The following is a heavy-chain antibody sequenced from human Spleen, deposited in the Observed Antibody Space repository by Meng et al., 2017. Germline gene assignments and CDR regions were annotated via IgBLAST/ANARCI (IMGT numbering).Heavy chain of an antibody. CDR2: IYHSGST. V-gene: IGHV4-38-2*02. CDR1: GYSISSGYY. Sequence: GSLRLSCTVFGYSISSGYYWGWIRQPPGKGLEWIGSIYHSGSTYYNPSLKSRVTISVDTSKNQFSLKLSSVTAADTAVYYCAREEYYYAMDVWGQGTAVTVSS. J-gene: IGHJ6*01. CDR3: AREEYYYAMDV.